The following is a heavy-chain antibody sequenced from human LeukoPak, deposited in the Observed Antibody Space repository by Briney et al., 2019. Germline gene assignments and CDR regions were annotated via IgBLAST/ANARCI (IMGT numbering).Heavy chain of an antibody. CDR3: ARGVVTDDYYMDV. CDR2: LYTNDNT. J-gene: IGHJ6*03. D-gene: IGHD2-21*02. Sequence: SETLSLTCTVSGGSVNSGSYYWTWIRQPAGKGLEWIGRLYTNDNTNYNPSLESRVSISLDTSKSQFYLQLTSVTAADTAVYFCARGVVTDDYYMDVWGKGTTVTVSS. V-gene: IGHV4-61*02. CDR1: GGSVNSGSYY.